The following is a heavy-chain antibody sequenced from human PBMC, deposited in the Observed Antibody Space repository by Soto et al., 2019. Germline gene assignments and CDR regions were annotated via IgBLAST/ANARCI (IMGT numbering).Heavy chain of an antibody. V-gene: IGHV1-69*01. CDR1: GGTFSSFA. CDR2: IIPIFGTA. J-gene: IGHJ4*02. Sequence: QVQLVQSGAEVKKPGSSVKVSCKASGGTFSSFAISWVRQAPGQGLMWMGGIIPIFGTANYAQKFQGRITITAEESTSTAYMELSSLRSEDTAVYYCARGYYDRSGYFAYWGQGTLVTVSS. CDR3: ARGYYDRSGYFAY. D-gene: IGHD3-22*01.